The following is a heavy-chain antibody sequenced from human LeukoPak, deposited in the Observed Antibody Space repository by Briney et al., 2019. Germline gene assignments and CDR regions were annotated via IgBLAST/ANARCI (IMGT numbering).Heavy chain of an antibody. Sequence: PSETLSLTCTVSGYSISSGYYWGWIRQPPGKGLEWTGSIDHSGSTYYNPSLKSRVTISVDTSKNQFSLRLTSVTAADTAVYYCARQTGSGLFILPGGQGTLVTVYS. CDR2: IDHSGST. CDR1: GYSISSGYY. J-gene: IGHJ4*02. V-gene: IGHV4-38-2*02. CDR3: ARQTGSGLFILP. D-gene: IGHD3/OR15-3a*01.